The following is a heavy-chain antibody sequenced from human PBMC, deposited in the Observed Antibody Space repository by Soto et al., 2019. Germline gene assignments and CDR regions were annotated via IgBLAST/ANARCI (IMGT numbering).Heavy chain of an antibody. CDR2: ISYDGSNK. Sequence: GGRWIRQAPGKGLEWVAVISYDGSNKYYADSVKGRFTISRDNSKNTLYLQMNSLRAEDTAVYYCAKGLRLGELRPLDYWGQRPLVTVSS. D-gene: IGHD3-16*01. V-gene: IGHV3-30*18. CDR3: AKGLRLGELRPLDY. CDR1: G. J-gene: IGHJ4*02.